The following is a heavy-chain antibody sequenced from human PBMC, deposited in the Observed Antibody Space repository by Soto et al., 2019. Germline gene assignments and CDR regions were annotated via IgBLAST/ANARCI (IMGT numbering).Heavy chain of an antibody. Sequence: GSLRLSCATSGFTFADYALNWIRQAPWRGLEWVGFVRIRASGWTAEYAASVKGRFTISRDDSKSIAYLQMNSLTTEDTAVYYWTRRPVKSFWTGYFVDYWGQGTLVTV. CDR3: TRRPVKSFWTGYFVDY. J-gene: IGHJ4*02. V-gene: IGHV3-49*03. CDR1: GFTFADYA. CDR2: VRIRASGWTA. D-gene: IGHD3-3*01.